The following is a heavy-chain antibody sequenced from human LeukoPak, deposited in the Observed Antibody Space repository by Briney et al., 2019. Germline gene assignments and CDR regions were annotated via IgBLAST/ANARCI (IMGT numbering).Heavy chain of an antibody. J-gene: IGHJ5*02. V-gene: IGHV3-53*01. CDR1: GFTVSSNY. CDR3: AGSLREGWFDP. D-gene: IGHD3-16*01. CDR2: IFSGGNT. Sequence: GGSLRLSCAASGFTVSSNYMSWVRQAPGKGLEWVSVIFSGGNTYYADSVKGRFTISRDNSKNTLYLQMNSLRVEDTAVYYCAGSLREGWFDPWGQGTLVVVSS.